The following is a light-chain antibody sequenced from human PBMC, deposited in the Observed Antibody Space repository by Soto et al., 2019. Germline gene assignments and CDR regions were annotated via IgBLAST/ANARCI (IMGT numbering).Light chain of an antibody. CDR1: QSVSPY. CDR2: GAS. V-gene: IGKV3-20*01. J-gene: IGKJ3*01. CDR3: QQYGSSPPVT. Sequence: EIVLTQSPGTLSLSPGKRATLSCRASQSVSPYLAWYQHKPGQAPRLLIYGASSRATGIPDRFSGSGSGTDFTLTISRLEPEDFAVYFCQQYGSSPPVTFGPGTKVEIK.